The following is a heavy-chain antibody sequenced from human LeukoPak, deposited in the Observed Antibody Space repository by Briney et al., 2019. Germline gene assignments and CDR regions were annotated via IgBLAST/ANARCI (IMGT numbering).Heavy chain of an antibody. J-gene: IGHJ4*02. CDR1: GFTFSSYA. Sequence: GGSLRLSCAASGFTFSSYAMHWVRQAPGKGLEYVSAISSNGGSTYYANSVKGRFTISRDNSKNTLYLQMGSLRAEDMAVYYCAKSYDYVWGSYRSFDYWGQGTLVTVSS. D-gene: IGHD3-16*02. V-gene: IGHV3-64*01. CDR2: ISSNGGST. CDR3: AKSYDYVWGSYRSFDY.